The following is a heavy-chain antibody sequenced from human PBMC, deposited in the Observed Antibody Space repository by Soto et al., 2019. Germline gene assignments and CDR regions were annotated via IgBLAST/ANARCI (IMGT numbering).Heavy chain of an antibody. J-gene: IGHJ4*02. CDR2: ISGSGST. D-gene: IGHD3-22*01. CDR3: ARDLGYYASDGYFDY. Sequence: PGGSLRLSCAASGFTFSDYGMSWVRQAPGKGLEWVSAISGSGSTFYADSVKGRFTISRDNSKNTLYLRMNSLRAEDTAVYYCARDLGYYASDGYFDYWGQGTLVTVSS. V-gene: IGHV3-23*01. CDR1: GFTFSDYG.